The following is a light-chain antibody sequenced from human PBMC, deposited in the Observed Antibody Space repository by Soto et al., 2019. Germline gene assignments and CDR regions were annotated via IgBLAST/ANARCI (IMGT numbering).Light chain of an antibody. Sequence: AIQLTQSPSSLSASVGDRVTITCRASQGVSSALAWYQQKPGKPPKVLIYDGSSLQSGVPLRFRGSGSGTEFTLTITGLQPEDFGTYYCQHFQRDPFTYGQGTRLETK. CDR1: QGVSSA. CDR3: QHFQRDPFT. CDR2: DGS. V-gene: IGKV1-13*02. J-gene: IGKJ5*01.